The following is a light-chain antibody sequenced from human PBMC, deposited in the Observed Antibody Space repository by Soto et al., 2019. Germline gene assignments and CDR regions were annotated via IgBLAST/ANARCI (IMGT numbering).Light chain of an antibody. V-gene: IGLV1-40*01. CDR1: SSNIGAGYE. J-gene: IGLJ1*01. Sequence: QSVLTQPPSVSGAPGQRVTISCTGTSSNIGAGYEVHWYHQLPGTAPKFLVSGNDNRPSGVPDRLSASKSGTSGSLAISGLQAEDEADYYCSSFKGTNSFVFGTGTKV. CDR2: GND. CDR3: SSFKGTNSFV.